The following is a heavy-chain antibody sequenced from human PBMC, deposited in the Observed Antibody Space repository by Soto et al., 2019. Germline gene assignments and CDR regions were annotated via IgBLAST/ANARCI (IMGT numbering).Heavy chain of an antibody. J-gene: IGHJ4*02. CDR3: ARDGTLYDSSAYYYLY. D-gene: IGHD3-22*01. CDR1: GCTFSNYG. V-gene: IGHV1-69*13. Sequence: WASVKVSCEASGCTFSNYGVNWVRQAPGQGLEWMGGIIPIFGTANYAQKFQGRVTITADDSTRTAYMELSSLRSEDTAVYYCARDGTLYDSSAYYYLYWGQGTLVTVSS. CDR2: IIPIFGTA.